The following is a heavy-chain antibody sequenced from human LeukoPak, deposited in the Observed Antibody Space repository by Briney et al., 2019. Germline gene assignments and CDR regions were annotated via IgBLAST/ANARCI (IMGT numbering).Heavy chain of an antibody. V-gene: IGHV1-18*01. D-gene: IGHD3-22*01. CDR3: ARENYYDSSGYSLDY. Sequence: ASVKVSCKASGYTFTSYGISWVRQAPGQGLEWMGWISAYNGNTNYAQKLQGRVTMTTDTSTSTAYMELRGLRSDDTAVYYCARENYYDSSGYSLDYWGQGTLVTVSS. CDR1: GYTFTSYG. J-gene: IGHJ4*02. CDR2: ISAYNGNT.